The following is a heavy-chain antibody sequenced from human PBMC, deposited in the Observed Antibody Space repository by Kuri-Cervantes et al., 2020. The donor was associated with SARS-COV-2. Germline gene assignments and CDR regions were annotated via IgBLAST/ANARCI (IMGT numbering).Heavy chain of an antibody. CDR1: GGSISSHY. V-gene: IGHV4-59*08. CDR2: IYYSGST. CDR3: ARQLGSLDY. Sequence: SETLSLTCTVSGGSISSHYWSWIRQPPGKGLEWIGYIYYSGSTNYNPSLKSRVTISVDTSKNQFSLKLSSVTAADTAVYYCARQLGSLDYWGQGTLVTVSS. D-gene: IGHD3-10*01. J-gene: IGHJ4*02.